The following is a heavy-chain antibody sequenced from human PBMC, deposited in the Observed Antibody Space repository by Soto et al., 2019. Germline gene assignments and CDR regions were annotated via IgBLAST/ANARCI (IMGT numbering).Heavy chain of an antibody. CDR1: GGTFSSYA. CDR3: ARKLLYYYDSSGYSRIHYYYGMDV. D-gene: IGHD3-22*01. Sequence: ASVKVSCKASGGTFSSYAISWVRQAPGQGLEWMGGIIPIFGTANYAQKFQGRVTITADESTSTAYMELSSLRSEDTAVYYCARKLLYYYDSSGYSRIHYYYGMDVRGQGTKVTVSS. J-gene: IGHJ6*02. V-gene: IGHV1-69*13. CDR2: IIPIFGTA.